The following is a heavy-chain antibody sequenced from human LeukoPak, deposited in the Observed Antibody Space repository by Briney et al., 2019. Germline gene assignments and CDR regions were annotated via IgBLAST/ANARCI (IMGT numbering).Heavy chain of an antibody. CDR2: INWDGTNT. CDR1: GGTTDDYG. D-gene: IGHD2-2*01. V-gene: IGHV3-20*04. Sequence: PGGSLRLSCAASGGTTDDYGMSWVRQAPGKGLEWVSGINWDGTNTYYAESVKGRFTISRDSAEKSLYLQMNSLRAEDTAVYYCARDRAVGYCTSTSCSHYYYYSYYMDVWGKGTTVTVSS. J-gene: IGHJ6*03. CDR3: ARDRAVGYCTSTSCSHYYYYSYYMDV.